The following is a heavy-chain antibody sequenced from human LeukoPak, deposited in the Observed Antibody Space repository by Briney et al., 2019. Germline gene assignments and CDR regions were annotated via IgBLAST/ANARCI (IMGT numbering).Heavy chain of an antibody. J-gene: IGHJ4*02. CDR1: GFTFSSYT. Sequence: WGSLRLSCAASGFTFSSYTMNWVRQAPGKGLEWVSYISSTSSAIYYADSVKGRFTISRDNAKNSLYLQMNSLRAEDTGVYYCAREPIVARPLDYWGQGTLVSVSS. D-gene: IGHD6-6*01. V-gene: IGHV3-48*01. CDR2: ISSTSSAI. CDR3: AREPIVARPLDY.